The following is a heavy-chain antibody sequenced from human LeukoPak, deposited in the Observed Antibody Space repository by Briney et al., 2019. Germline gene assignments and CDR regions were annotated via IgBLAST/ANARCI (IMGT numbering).Heavy chain of an antibody. V-gene: IGHV3-23*01. CDR2: ITGGHYAT. Sequence: PGGSLRLSCAASGFSFSSFAMTWVRQAPGKGLEWVSSITGGHYATYNTDSVKGRFTISRDNAKNSLYLQMNSLRAEDTALYYCAKDMSRGSSWYYFDYWGQETLVTVSS. CDR3: AKDMSRGSSWYYFDY. D-gene: IGHD6-13*01. J-gene: IGHJ4*02. CDR1: GFSFSSFA.